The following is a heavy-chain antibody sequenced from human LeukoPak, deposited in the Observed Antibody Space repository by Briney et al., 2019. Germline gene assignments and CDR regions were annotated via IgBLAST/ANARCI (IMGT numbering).Heavy chain of an antibody. CDR1: GFTFSSYS. CDR2: ISSSSSYI. V-gene: IGHV3-21*01. J-gene: IGHJ4*02. Sequence: NPGRSLRLSCAASGFTFSSYSMNWVRQAPGKGLEWVSSISSSSSYIYYADSVKGRFTISRDNAKNSLYLQMNSLRAEDTAVYYCARGWDVDTAMATNYFDYWGQGTLVTVSS. CDR3: ARGWDVDTAMATNYFDY. D-gene: IGHD5-18*01.